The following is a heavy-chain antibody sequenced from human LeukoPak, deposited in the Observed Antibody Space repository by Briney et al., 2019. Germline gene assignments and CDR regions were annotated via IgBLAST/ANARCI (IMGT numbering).Heavy chain of an antibody. Sequence: GGSLRLSCAASGFTFSSYSMNWVRQAPGKGLEWVSSISSSSSYIYYADSVKGRFTISRDNAKNSLYLQTNGLRAEDTAVYYCARGYCTNGVCYLPWFDPWGQGTLVTVSS. D-gene: IGHD2-8*01. CDR2: ISSSSSYI. CDR3: ARGYCTNGVCYLPWFDP. J-gene: IGHJ5*02. CDR1: GFTFSSYS. V-gene: IGHV3-21*01.